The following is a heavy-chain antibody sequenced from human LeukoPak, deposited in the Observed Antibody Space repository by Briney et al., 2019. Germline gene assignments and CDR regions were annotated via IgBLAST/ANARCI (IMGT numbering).Heavy chain of an antibody. CDR3: VAISGIYGFGTFDI. Sequence: SQTLSLTCAISGDSVSSNSAAWNWIRQSPSRGLEWLGRTYYRSKWYNDYALSVQSRIIINPDTSKNQFSLQLNSVTPEDTAVYYCVAISGIYGFGTFDIWGQGTTVTVSS. J-gene: IGHJ3*02. V-gene: IGHV6-1*01. CDR2: TYYRSKWYN. D-gene: IGHD1-26*01. CDR1: GDSVSSNSAA.